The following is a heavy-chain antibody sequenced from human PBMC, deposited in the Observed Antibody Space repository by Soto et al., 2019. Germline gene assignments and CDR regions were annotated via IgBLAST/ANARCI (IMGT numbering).Heavy chain of an antibody. CDR3: ARHSYYSNPLRFDP. CDR2: IHYSGST. J-gene: IGHJ5*02. V-gene: IGHV4-59*08. Sequence: QVQLQESGPRLVQPSETLSLTCTVSGGSITGYYWSWIRQPPGKGPEWIGNIHYSGSTNYNPSLKSRVTIPVDPSKNQCSLRLSSVTAAETAVYYCARHSYYSNPLRFDPWGQGTLVTVSS. D-gene: IGHD4-4*01. CDR1: GGSITGYY.